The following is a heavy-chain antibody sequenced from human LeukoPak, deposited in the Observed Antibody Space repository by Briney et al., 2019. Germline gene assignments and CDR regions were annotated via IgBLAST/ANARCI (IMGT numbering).Heavy chain of an antibody. V-gene: IGHV3-23*01. D-gene: IGHD3-9*01. J-gene: IGHJ4*02. CDR2: ISGSGGST. Sequence: GGSLRLSCAASGFTFSSFGMHWVRQAPGKGLEWVSAISGSGGSTHYADSVKGRFTISRDNSKNTLYLKMNSLRAEDTAVYYCAKPSPEYYDILSGYFDWGQGTLVTVSS. CDR1: GFTFSSFG. CDR3: AKPSPEYYDILSGYFD.